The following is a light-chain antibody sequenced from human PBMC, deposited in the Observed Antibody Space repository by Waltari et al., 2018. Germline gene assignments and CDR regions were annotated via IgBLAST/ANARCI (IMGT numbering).Light chain of an antibody. CDR3: AAWDDSLNGWV. V-gene: IGLV1-44*01. J-gene: IGLJ3*02. CDR1: SSNIGSIT. Sequence: QSVLTQPPSASGTPGQRVTISCSGSSSNIGSITVNWYQQLPGTAPQLLIYSNNQRPSGVPDRFSGSKSGTAASLAISGLQSEDEADYYCAAWDDSLNGWVFGGGTKLTVL. CDR2: SNN.